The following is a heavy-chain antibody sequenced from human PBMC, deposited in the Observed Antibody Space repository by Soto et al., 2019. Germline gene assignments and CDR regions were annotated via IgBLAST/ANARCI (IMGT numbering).Heavy chain of an antibody. Sequence: ASVKVSCKASGYTFTNYAMHWVRQAPGQRLEWMGWINADNGDTKYSQKLQGRVTIARDTSASTAYMDLSSLRYEDTAVYYCARVYCSTSTCYGYYAMDVWGQGTTVTVSS. CDR3: ARVYCSTSTCYGYYAMDV. CDR1: GYTFTNYA. D-gene: IGHD2-2*01. J-gene: IGHJ6*02. V-gene: IGHV1-3*01. CDR2: INADNGDT.